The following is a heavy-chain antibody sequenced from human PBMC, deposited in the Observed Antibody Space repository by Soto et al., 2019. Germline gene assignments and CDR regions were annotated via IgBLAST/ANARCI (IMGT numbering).Heavy chain of an antibody. V-gene: IGHV3-48*03. CDR2: ISSSGSTI. D-gene: IGHD5-12*01. CDR1: GFTFSSYE. Sequence: PGGSLRLSCAASGFTFSSYEMNWVRQAPGKGLEWVSYISSSGSTIYYADSVKGRFTISRDNAKNSLYLQMNSLRAEDTAVYYCARLGDGYNFDYWGQGTLVTVSS. CDR3: ARLGDGYNFDY. J-gene: IGHJ4*02.